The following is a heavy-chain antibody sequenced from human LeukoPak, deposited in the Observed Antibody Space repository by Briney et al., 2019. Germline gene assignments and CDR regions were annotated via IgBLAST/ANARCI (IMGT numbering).Heavy chain of an antibody. CDR1: GGSISSYY. V-gene: IGHV4-59*01. D-gene: IGHD5-24*01. CDR3: AGRLWRRDGYNLSAFDI. CDR2: IYYSGST. Sequence: PSETLSLTCTVSGGSISSYYWNWIRQPPAKGLEWIVYIYYSGSTNYNPSLQSRVNISVDRSKNQFPLKLCSVTAADTAVYYCAGRLWRRDGYNLSAFDIWGQGTMVTVSS. J-gene: IGHJ3*02.